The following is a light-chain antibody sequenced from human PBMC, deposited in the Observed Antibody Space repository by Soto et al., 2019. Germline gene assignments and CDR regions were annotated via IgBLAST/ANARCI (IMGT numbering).Light chain of an antibody. CDR2: EVV. CDR3: KSYAGSNTYV. J-gene: IGLJ1*01. V-gene: IGLV2-8*01. CDR1: KSDIGVYDF. Sequence: QSVLNQPPSASGSPGQSVTISCTGTKSDIGVYDFVSWYQHHPGKAPRLIIYEVVQRPSGVPDRFSGSKSGNTASLTVSGLQAADEADYFCKSYAGSNTYVFGSGTKLTVL.